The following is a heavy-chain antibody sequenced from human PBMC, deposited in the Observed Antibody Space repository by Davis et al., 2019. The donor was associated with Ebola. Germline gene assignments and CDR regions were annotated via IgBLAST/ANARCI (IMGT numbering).Heavy chain of an antibody. CDR2: IYYTGRT. Sequence: PSETLSLTCTVSRGSISHSSYYWGWIRQPPGKGLEWIGTIYYTGRTYYNPSLKSRVTISLDTSKNQFSLNLSSMTAADTAVYYCARHVRSYDSGTYPLMIDFWDQGMLVIVSS. D-gene: IGHD3-10*01. CDR1: RGSISHSSYY. V-gene: IGHV4-39*01. J-gene: IGHJ4*02. CDR3: ARHVRSYDSGTYPLMIDF.